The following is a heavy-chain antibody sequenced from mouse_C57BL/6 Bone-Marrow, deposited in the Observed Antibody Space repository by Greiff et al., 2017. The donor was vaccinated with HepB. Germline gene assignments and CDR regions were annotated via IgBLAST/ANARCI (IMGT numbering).Heavy chain of an antibody. CDR1: GFNIKDDY. J-gene: IGHJ1*03. CDR2: IDPENGDT. V-gene: IGHV14-4*01. Sequence: EVQLQQSGAELVRPGASVKLSCTASGFNIKDDYMHWVKQRPEQGLEWIGWIDPENGDTEYASKFQGKATITADTSSNTAYLQLSSLTSEATAVYYCTRRWYFDVWGTGTTVTVSS. CDR3: TRRWYFDV.